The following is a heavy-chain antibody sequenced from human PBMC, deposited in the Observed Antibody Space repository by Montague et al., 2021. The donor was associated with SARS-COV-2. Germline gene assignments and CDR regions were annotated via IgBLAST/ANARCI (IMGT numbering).Heavy chain of an antibody. CDR1: GGSINDHY. Sequence: SETLSLTCTVSGGSINDHYRSWIRQSPGKGLEWIGYISSNGKTNYNPSLKSRVTLSAEASRNEFSLKLDSVTAADTAVYFCARRGYYDSAGYHWHLDLWGRGMLVTVSS. CDR3: ARRGYYDSAGYHWHLDL. CDR2: ISSNGKT. J-gene: IGHJ2*01. V-gene: IGHV4-4*09. D-gene: IGHD3-22*01.